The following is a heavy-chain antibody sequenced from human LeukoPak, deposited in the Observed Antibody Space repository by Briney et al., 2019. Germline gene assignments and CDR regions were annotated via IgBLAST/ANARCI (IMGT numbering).Heavy chain of an antibody. D-gene: IGHD6-19*01. CDR3: AKEGRGCPDV. CDR1: GFTFSGYG. J-gene: IGHJ6*04. Sequence: PTGGSLRLSCAVSGFTFSGYGMHWVRQAPGKGLEGVAFIRYDGSDKYYTESVKGRFTISRDNSKNTLYLQMNSLRPEDTAVYYCAKEGRGCPDVWGKGTTVTVSA. CDR2: IRYDGSDK. V-gene: IGHV3-30*02.